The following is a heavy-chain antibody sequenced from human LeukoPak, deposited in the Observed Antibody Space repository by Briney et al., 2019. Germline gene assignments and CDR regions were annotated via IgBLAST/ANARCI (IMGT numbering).Heavy chain of an antibody. CDR1: GGSISSYY. CDR3: ARHSSLAREVAAVDAFDI. CDR2: IYYSGST. D-gene: IGHD6-19*01. J-gene: IGHJ3*02. V-gene: IGHV4-59*08. Sequence: KSSETLSLTCTVSGGSISSYYWSWIRQPPGKGLEWIGYIYYSGSTNYNPSLKSRVTISVDTSKNQFSLKLSSVTAADTAVYYCARHSSLAREVAAVDAFDIWGQGTMVTVSS.